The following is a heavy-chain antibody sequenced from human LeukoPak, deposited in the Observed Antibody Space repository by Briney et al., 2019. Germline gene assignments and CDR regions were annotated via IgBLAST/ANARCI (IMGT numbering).Heavy chain of an antibody. J-gene: IGHJ4*02. CDR1: GFTVSSNY. Sequence: GGSLRLSCAASGFTVSSNYMSWVRQAPGKGLEWVSVIYSGGSTYYADSVKGRFTISRDNSKNTLYLQMNSLRAEDTAVYYCARDGNIAAAGTGNYWGQGTLVTVSS. D-gene: IGHD6-13*01. V-gene: IGHV3-66*01. CDR3: ARDGNIAAAGTGNY. CDR2: IYSGGST.